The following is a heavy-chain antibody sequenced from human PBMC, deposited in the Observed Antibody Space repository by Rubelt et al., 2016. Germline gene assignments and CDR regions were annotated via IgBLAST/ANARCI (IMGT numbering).Heavy chain of an antibody. CDR1: GGSISSSSYY. CDR2: INHSGST. J-gene: IGHJ6*02. CDR3: ARGGKQQLGPYYYVMDV. D-gene: IGHD6-13*01. Sequence: QLQLQESGPGLVKPSETLSLTCTVSGGSISSSSYYWGWIRQPPGKGLEWIGEINHSGSTNYNPSLKSRVTISVDTSKNQFTLKLSGVTAADTAVYYCARGGKQQLGPYYYVMDVWGQGTTVTVSS. V-gene: IGHV4-39*07.